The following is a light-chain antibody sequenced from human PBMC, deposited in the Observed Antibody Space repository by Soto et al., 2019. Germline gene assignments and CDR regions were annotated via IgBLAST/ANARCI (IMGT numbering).Light chain of an antibody. CDR3: QSYDSSLSAYV. CDR1: SSNLGADYD. CDR2: GNI. V-gene: IGLV1-40*01. Sequence: QSVLTQPPSVSGAPGQRVTISCTGSSSNLGADYDVHWYQVLPGIAPKLLIYGNINRPSGVPDRFSGSKSATSASLAIAGLQAEDEADYYCQSYDSSLSAYVFGAGTKVTVL. J-gene: IGLJ1*01.